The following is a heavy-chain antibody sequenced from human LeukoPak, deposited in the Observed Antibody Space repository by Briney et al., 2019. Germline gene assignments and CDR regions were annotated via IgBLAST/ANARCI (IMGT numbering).Heavy chain of an antibody. Sequence: GGSLRLSCAASGFTFSSYSMNWVRQAPGKGLEWVSSISSSSSYIYYADSVKGRFTISRDNAKNSLYLQMNSLRAEDTAVYYCARDKRYAVTPGYFDYWGQGTLVTVSS. CDR3: ARDKRYAVTPGYFDY. V-gene: IGHV3-21*01. CDR2: ISSSSSYI. CDR1: GFTFSSYS. J-gene: IGHJ4*02. D-gene: IGHD4-17*01.